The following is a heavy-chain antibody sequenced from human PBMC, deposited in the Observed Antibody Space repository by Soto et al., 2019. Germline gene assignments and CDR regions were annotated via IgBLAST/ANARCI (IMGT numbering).Heavy chain of an antibody. D-gene: IGHD3-16*01. CDR3: ARHYICRGGDCYYYGMDV. CDR1: GYSFTKYW. V-gene: IGHV5-10-1*01. CDR2: IDPSNSYI. J-gene: IGHJ6*02. Sequence: GESLKISCKGSGYSFTKYWISWVRQMPGKGLEWMGRIDPSNSYINYSPSFQGHVTISADKSINTAYLQWSSLRASDTAIYYCARHYICRGGDCYYYGMDVWGQGTTVTVSS.